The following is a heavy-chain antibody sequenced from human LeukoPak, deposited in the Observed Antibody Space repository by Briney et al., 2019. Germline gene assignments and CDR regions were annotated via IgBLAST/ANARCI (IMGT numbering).Heavy chain of an antibody. V-gene: IGHV3-43*02. CDR1: GFTFDDYA. Sequence: GGSLRLSCPAYGFTFDDYAMHWVRQAPGKGLEWVSLISGDGGSTYYADSVKGRFTISRDNSKNSLYLQMNSLRTEDTALYYCAKERKQWLAIDYWGQGTLVTVSS. J-gene: IGHJ4*02. D-gene: IGHD6-19*01. CDR3: AKERKQWLAIDY. CDR2: ISGDGGST.